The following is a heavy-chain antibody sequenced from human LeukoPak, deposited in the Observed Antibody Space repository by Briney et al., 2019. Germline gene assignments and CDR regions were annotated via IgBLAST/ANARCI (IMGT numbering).Heavy chain of an antibody. V-gene: IGHV1-46*01. CDR1: GYTFTSYY. D-gene: IGHD3-10*01. J-gene: IGHJ4*02. CDR3: ARAEVYGSGSYYLTYYFDY. CDR2: INPSGGST. Sequence: GASVKVSCKASGYTFTSYYMHWVRQAPGQGLEWMGIINPSGGSTSYAQKFQGRVTMTRDTSASTVYMELSSLRSEDTAVYYCARAEVYGSGSYYLTYYFDYWGQGTLVTVSS.